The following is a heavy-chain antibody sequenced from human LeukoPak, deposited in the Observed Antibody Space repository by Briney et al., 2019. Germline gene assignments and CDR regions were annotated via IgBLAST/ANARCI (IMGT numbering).Heavy chain of an antibody. CDR1: EFTFSSYS. V-gene: IGHV3-21*01. D-gene: IGHD2-21*02. J-gene: IGHJ4*02. Sequence: GGSLRLSCAASEFTFSSYSMNWVRQAPGKGLEWVSSISGSSSYIFYADSVKGRFTISRDNAKNSPYLQMNSLRADDTAVYYCARDYLYCGGDCFVDYWGQGALVTVSS. CDR2: ISGSSSYI. CDR3: ARDYLYCGGDCFVDY.